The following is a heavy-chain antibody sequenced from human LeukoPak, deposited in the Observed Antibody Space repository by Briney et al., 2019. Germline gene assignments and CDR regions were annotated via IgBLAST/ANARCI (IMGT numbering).Heavy chain of an antibody. CDR3: ARVDTASDAFDI. D-gene: IGHD5-18*01. Sequence: PSETLSLTCTVSGGPISSYYWSWIRQPPGKGLEWIGYIYYSGSTNYNPSLKTRVTISVDTSKNQFSLRLSSVTAADTAVYYCARVDTASDAFDIWGQGTMVTVSS. J-gene: IGHJ3*02. V-gene: IGHV4-59*01. CDR2: IYYSGST. CDR1: GGPISSYY.